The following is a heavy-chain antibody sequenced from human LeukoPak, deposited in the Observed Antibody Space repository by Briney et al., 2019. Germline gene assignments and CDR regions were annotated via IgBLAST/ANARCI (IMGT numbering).Heavy chain of an antibody. V-gene: IGHV3-11*01. CDR1: GFTFSDYY. CDR2: ISSSGSTI. J-gene: IGHJ5*02. Sequence: GGSLRLSCAASGFTFSDYYMSWIRQAPGKGLEWVSYISSSGSTIYYADSVKGRFTISRDNAKNSLYLQMNSLRAEDTAVYYCARGYSSSWYFNWFDPWGQGTLVTVSS. D-gene: IGHD6-13*01. CDR3: ARGYSSSWYFNWFDP.